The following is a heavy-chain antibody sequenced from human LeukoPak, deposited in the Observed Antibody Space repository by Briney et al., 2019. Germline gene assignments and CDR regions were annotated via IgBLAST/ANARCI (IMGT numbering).Heavy chain of an antibody. CDR3: ARSRGYFDY. V-gene: IGHV4-59*01. Sequence: SETLSLTCTVSGGSISSYYWSWIRQPPGKGLEWIGYIYYGGSTNYNPSLKSRVTISVDTSKNQFSLKLSSVTAADTALYYCARSRGYFDYWGQGTLVTVSS. CDR2: IYYGGST. D-gene: IGHD6-13*01. J-gene: IGHJ4*02. CDR1: GGSISSYY.